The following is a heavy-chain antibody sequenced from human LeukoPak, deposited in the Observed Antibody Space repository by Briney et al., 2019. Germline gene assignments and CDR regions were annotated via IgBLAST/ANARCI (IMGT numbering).Heavy chain of an antibody. J-gene: IGHJ4*02. CDR2: INWSGSST. CDR3: ARGPLTLRACDY. CDR1: GFTFDDYG. Sequence: PGGSLRLSCAASGFTFDDYGMSWVRQAPGKGLEWVSGINWSGSSTGYADSVKGRFTISRDNAKNSLYLQMNSLRVEDTALYYCARGPLTLRACDYWGQGTLVTVSS. V-gene: IGHV3-20*04. D-gene: IGHD3-16*01.